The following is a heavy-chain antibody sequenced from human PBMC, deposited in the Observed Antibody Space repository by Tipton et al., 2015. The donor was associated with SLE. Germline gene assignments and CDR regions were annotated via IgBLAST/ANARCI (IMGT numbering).Heavy chain of an antibody. CDR3: ARAEMTTEGSVFYFYVDV. CDR1: GGSISRSNSY. CDR2: VFNDGNT. J-gene: IGHJ6*03. D-gene: IGHD5-24*01. V-gene: IGHV4-39*07. Sequence: TLSLTCTVSGGSISRSNSYWGWIRQPPGKGLEWIGSVFNDGNTYDNPSLKSRVTISVDTSKNQFSLRLTSVTAADTAVYYCARAEMTTEGSVFYFYVDVWGKGTTVTVSS.